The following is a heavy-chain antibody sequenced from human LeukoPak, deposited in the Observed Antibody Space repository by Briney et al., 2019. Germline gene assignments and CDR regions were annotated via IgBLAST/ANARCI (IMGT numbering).Heavy chain of an antibody. CDR2: IYYSGGT. V-gene: IGHV4-39*07. D-gene: IGHD3-10*01. Sequence: SEILSLTCTVSGGSISSSSYYWGWIRQPPGKGLEWIGNIYYSGGTYYNPSLKSRVTISVDTSKNQFSLKLSSVTAADTAVYYCARDSPLTMVRGDSFDSWGQGTLVTVSS. J-gene: IGHJ4*02. CDR3: ARDSPLTMVRGDSFDS. CDR1: GGSISSSSYY.